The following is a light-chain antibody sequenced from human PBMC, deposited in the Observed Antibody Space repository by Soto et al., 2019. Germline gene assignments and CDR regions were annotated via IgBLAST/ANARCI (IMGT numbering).Light chain of an antibody. CDR3: QQAASFPIT. Sequence: DIQMTQSPSTLSASVGDRVTITCRASRSVSTSLAWYQKKPGKAPKLLIFDASSLESGVPSRFSGSGSGTDFTLTINSLQPEDFATYYCQQAASFPITFGQGTRLEIK. CDR2: DAS. CDR1: RSVSTS. J-gene: IGKJ5*01. V-gene: IGKV1-12*01.